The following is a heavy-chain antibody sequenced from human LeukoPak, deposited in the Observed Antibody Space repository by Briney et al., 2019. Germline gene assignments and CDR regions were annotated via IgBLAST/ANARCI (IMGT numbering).Heavy chain of an antibody. V-gene: IGHV4-61*02. CDR1: GGSISSGSYY. Sequence: PSETLSLTCTVSGGSISSGSYYWSWVGQPAGKGLEWIGRIYTSGSTNYNPSLKSRVTISVDTSKNQFSLKLSSVTAADTAVYYCARDRVVVLPAAQYFDYWGKGTLVTVSS. CDR3: ARDRVVVLPAAQYFDY. CDR2: IYTSGST. D-gene: IGHD2-2*01. J-gene: IGHJ4*02.